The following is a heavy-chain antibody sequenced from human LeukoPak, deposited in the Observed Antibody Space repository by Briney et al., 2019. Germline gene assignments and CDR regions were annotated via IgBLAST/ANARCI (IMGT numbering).Heavy chain of an antibody. Sequence: ASVKVSCKASGYTFTSYYMHWVRQAPGQGLEWMGIINPSGGSTSYAQKFQGRVTMTRDTSTSTVYMELSSLRSEDTAVYYCARGYCSSTSCNPTYSPMDVWGKGTTVTVSS. CDR2: INPSGGST. J-gene: IGHJ6*03. CDR1: GYTFTSYY. CDR3: ARGYCSSTSCNPTYSPMDV. V-gene: IGHV1-46*01. D-gene: IGHD2-2*01.